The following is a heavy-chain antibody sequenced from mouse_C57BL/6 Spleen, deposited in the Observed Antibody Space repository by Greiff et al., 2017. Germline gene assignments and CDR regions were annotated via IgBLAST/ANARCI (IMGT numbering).Heavy chain of an antibody. D-gene: IGHD1-1*01. CDR3: ALFITTVSGYFDY. Sequence: VQLQQPGAELVKPGASVKLSCKASGYTFTSYWMHWVKQRPGRGLEWIGRIDPNSGGTKYNEKFKSKATLTVDKPSSTAYMQLSSLTSEDSAVYYCALFITTVSGYFDYWGQGTTLTVSS. CDR2: IDPNSGGT. V-gene: IGHV1-72*01. CDR1: GYTFTSYW. J-gene: IGHJ2*01.